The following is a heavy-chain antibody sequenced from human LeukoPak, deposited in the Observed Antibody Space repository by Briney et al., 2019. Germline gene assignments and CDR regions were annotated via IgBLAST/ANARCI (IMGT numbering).Heavy chain of an antibody. CDR1: GGSFSGYY. CDR2: INHSGST. CDR3: ARGLYDTTFGVVTLDY. J-gene: IGHJ4*02. V-gene: IGHV4-34*01. D-gene: IGHD3-3*01. Sequence: SETLSLTCAVYGGSFSGYYWSWIRQPPGKGLEWIGEINHSGSTNYNPSLKSRVTISVDTSKNQFSLKLSSVTAAGTAVYYCARGLYDTTFGVVTLDYWGQGTLVTVSS.